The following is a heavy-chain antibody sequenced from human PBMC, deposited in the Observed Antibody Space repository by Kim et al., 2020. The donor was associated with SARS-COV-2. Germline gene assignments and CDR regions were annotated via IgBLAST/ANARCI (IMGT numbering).Heavy chain of an antibody. Sequence: NYTPPLKSRVTLSLDTSKNQFALKLSSVTAADTAVYYCAAYYYDSSGYGYWGQGTLVTVSS. V-gene: IGHV4-59*01. D-gene: IGHD3-22*01. J-gene: IGHJ4*02. CDR3: AAYYYDSSGYGY.